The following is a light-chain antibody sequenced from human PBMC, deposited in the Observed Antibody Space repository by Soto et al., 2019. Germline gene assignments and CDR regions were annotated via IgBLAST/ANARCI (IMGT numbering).Light chain of an antibody. CDR3: ATWDDSLNGWV. V-gene: IGLV1-44*01. Sequence: QSVLTQPPSASGTPGQTVAISCSGSSSNIGSNTVNWYQQFPGTAPKLLIYGNNQRPSGVADRLSGSKSDTSASLAISGLLSEDESDYYCATWDDSLNGWVFGGGTKVTVL. CDR1: SSNIGSNT. CDR2: GNN. J-gene: IGLJ3*02.